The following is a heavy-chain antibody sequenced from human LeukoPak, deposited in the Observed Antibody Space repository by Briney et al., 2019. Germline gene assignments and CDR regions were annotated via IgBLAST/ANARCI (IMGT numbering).Heavy chain of an antibody. Sequence: GASVKVSCKASGGTFTSYDINWVRQATGQGLEWMGWMNPNSGNTGYAQKFQGRVTITRNTSISTAYMELSSLRSEDTAVYYCARGREDYDFWSGSDYYYYYMDVWGKGTTVTVSS. V-gene: IGHV1-8*03. D-gene: IGHD3-3*01. J-gene: IGHJ6*03. CDR1: GGTFTSYD. CDR2: MNPNSGNT. CDR3: ARGREDYDFWSGSDYYYYYMDV.